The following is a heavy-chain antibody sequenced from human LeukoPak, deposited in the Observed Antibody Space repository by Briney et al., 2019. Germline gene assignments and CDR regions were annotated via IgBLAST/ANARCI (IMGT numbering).Heavy chain of an antibody. V-gene: IGHV3-15*01. J-gene: IGHJ6*03. CDR2: IKSKTDGGTT. Sequence: GGSLRLSCAASEFTFTNYALSWDRQAPGKGLEWVGRIKSKTDGGTTDYAAPVKGRFTISRDDSKNTLYLQMNSLKTEDTAVYYCTTDYYMDVWGKGTTVTVSS. CDR1: EFTFTNYA. CDR3: TTDYYMDV.